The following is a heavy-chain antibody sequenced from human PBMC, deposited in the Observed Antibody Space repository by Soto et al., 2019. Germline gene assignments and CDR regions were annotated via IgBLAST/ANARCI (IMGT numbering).Heavy chain of an antibody. J-gene: IGHJ6*02. V-gene: IGHV5-51*01. CDR1: GYTFTNYW. CDR3: AASIFYYGMDV. CDR2: IYPGDSDA. Sequence: GESLKISCKGSGYTFTNYWIGWVRQMPGKGPEWMGIIYPGDSDAKYNPSFQGQVTISADKSITTTYLQWSSLKASDTAIYYCAASIFYYGMDVWGQGTTVTVSS.